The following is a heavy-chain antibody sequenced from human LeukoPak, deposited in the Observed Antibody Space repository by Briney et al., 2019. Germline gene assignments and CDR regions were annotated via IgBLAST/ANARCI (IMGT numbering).Heavy chain of an antibody. D-gene: IGHD2-2*02. CDR2: IYYSGST. Sequence: WETLSLTCTVSGGSISSSSYYWGWIRQPPGKGLEWIGSIYYSGSTYYNPSLKSRVPISVDTSKDQFSLKLSSVTAADTAVYYCARALVGVPAAIRADWFDPWGQGTLVTVSS. CDR3: ARALVGVPAAIRADWFDP. J-gene: IGHJ5*02. CDR1: GGSISSSSYY. V-gene: IGHV4-39*07.